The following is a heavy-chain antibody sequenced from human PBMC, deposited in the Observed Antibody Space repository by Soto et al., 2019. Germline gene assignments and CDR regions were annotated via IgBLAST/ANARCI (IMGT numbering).Heavy chain of an antibody. J-gene: IGHJ4*02. V-gene: IGHV4-39*02. CDR3: ARLVVVAPVANV. D-gene: IGHD2-2*01. CDR2: IFYTGTT. Sequence: SETLSLTCSVSGGSISYNSYDWGWIRQPPGKGLEWVGGIFYTGTTYYSPSLKDRVTMSMDTSKNSFSVNLTSVTAADTAVYFCARLVVVAPVANVWGQGTLVTVS. CDR1: GGSISYNSYD.